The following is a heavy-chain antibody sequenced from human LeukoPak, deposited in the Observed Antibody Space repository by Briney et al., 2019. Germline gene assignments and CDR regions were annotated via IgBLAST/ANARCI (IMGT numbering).Heavy chain of an antibody. CDR1: GASISSHY. CDR2: IYERGGT. CDR3: AKIEVGRFDP. Sequence: SETLSLTCTVTGASISSHYWCWIRQTPGAGLEWIGDIYERGGTTYNPSLKSRVSISVDTSRNQFSPNLRSVTAADTAVYYCAKIEVGRFDPWGQGTLVTVSS. J-gene: IGHJ5*02. V-gene: IGHV4-59*11. D-gene: IGHD1-26*01.